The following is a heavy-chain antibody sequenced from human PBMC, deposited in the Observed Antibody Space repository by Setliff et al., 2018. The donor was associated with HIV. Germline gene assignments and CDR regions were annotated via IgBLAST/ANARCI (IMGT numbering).Heavy chain of an antibody. D-gene: IGHD6-13*01. V-gene: IGHV3-11*01. Sequence: PGGSLRLSCVASGFTFSDYYMSWIRQAPGKGLEWVSYISSRGRTIYYADSVKGRFTISRDNAKNSLYLQMNSLRAEDTAVYYCARDPTYSSSWYYFDYWGQGALVTVSS. CDR2: ISSRGRTI. CDR1: GFTFSDYY. J-gene: IGHJ4*02. CDR3: ARDPTYSSSWYYFDY.